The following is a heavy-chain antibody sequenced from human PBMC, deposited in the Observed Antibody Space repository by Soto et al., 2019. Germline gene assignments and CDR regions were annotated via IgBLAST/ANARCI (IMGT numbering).Heavy chain of an antibody. J-gene: IGHJ4*02. V-gene: IGHV3-30-3*01. CDR1: GFTFSSYA. CDR3: ARQGSSSWPRPLDY. D-gene: IGHD6-13*01. Sequence: GGSLRLSCAASGFTFSSYAMHWVRQAPGKGLEWVAVISYDGSNKYYADPVKGRFTISRDNSKNTLYLQMNSLRAEDTAVYYCARQGSSSWPRPLDYWGQGTLVTVSS. CDR2: ISYDGSNK.